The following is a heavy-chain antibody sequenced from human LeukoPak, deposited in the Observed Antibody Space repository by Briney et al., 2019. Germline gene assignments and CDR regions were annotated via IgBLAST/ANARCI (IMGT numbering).Heavy chain of an antibody. V-gene: IGHV3-21*01. Sequence: GGSLRLSCAASGFTFSSYSMNWVRQAPGKGLEWVSSISSSSSYIYYADSVKGRFTISRDNAKNSLYLQMNSLRAEDTAVYYCARKGCSSASCLYYYYMDAWGKGTTVTVSS. J-gene: IGHJ6*03. CDR3: ARKGCSSASCLYYYYMDA. CDR2: ISSSSSYI. D-gene: IGHD2-2*01. CDR1: GFTFSSYS.